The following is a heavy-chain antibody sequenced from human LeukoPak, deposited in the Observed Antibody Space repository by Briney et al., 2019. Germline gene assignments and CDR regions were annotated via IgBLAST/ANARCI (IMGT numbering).Heavy chain of an antibody. CDR2: ISSSGSTI. V-gene: IGHV3-11*01. Sequence: GGSLGLPCAASGFTFSDYYMSWIRQAPGKGLEWVSYISSSGSTIYYADSVKGRFTISRDNAKNSLYLQMSSLRAEDTAVYYCARDGLSGDFDYWGQGTLVTVSS. CDR3: ARDGLSGDFDY. CDR1: GFTFSDYY. J-gene: IGHJ4*02. D-gene: IGHD1-26*01.